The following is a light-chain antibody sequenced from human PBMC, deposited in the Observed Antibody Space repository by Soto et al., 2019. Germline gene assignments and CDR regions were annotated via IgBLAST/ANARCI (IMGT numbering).Light chain of an antibody. CDR1: QRVSSSY. CDR3: QQYGSSPWT. Sequence: EIVLTQSPGTLSLSPGERATLSCRASQRVSSSYLAWYQQKPRQAPRLLIYGASSRATGIPDRFSGSGSGTDFTLTISRLVPEDFAEYYCQQYGSSPWTFGQGTKVEIK. CDR2: GAS. V-gene: IGKV3-20*01. J-gene: IGKJ1*01.